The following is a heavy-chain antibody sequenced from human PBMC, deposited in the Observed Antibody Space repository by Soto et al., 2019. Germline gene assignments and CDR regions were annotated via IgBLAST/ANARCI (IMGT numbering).Heavy chain of an antibody. CDR3: ARDKARYYDSSGYSYYFDY. CDR1: GYTFTGYY. CDR2: INPNSGGT. D-gene: IGHD3-22*01. Sequence: ASVKVSCKASGYTFTGYYMHWVRQAPGQGLEWMGWINPNSGGTNYAQKFQGWVTMTRDTSISTAYMELSRLRSDDTAVYYCARDKARYYDSSGYSYYFDYWGQGTLVTVSS. J-gene: IGHJ4*02. V-gene: IGHV1-2*04.